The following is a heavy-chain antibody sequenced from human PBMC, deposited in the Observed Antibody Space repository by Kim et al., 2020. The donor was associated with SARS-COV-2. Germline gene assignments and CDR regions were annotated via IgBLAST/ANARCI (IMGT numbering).Heavy chain of an antibody. D-gene: IGHD1-26*01. J-gene: IGHJ6*03. V-gene: IGHV3-23*01. CDR3: AKGRSGSSLYYMDV. Sequence: YADSGKGRFTISRDNSKNTLFVQMNSLRAEDTAVYYCAKGRSGSSLYYMDVWGKGTTVIVSS.